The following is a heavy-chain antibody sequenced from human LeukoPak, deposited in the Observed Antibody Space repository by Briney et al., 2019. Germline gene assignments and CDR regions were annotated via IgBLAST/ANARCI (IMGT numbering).Heavy chain of an antibody. CDR2: INPNSGGT. V-gene: IGHV1-2*06. D-gene: IGHD3-10*01. J-gene: IGHJ4*02. CDR3: ARVTDYYGSGSPDY. Sequence: ASVKVSCKASGYTFTGYYMHWVRQAPGQGLEGMGRINPNSGGTNYAQKFQGRVTMTRDTSISTAYMELSRLRSDDTAVYYCARVTDYYGSGSPDYWGQGTLVTVSS. CDR1: GYTFTGYY.